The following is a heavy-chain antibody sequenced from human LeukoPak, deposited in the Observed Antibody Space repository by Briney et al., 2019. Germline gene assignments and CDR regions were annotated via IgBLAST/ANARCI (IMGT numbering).Heavy chain of an antibody. D-gene: IGHD3-10*01. Sequence: PGGSLRLSCAASGFTFDDYGRSWVRQAPGKGLEWISGINWNGGRTGYADSVKGRFTISRDNAKNSLYLQMNSLRAEDTALYYYARAQEDYYGSGSYYKGGFDYWGQGTLVTVSS. CDR2: INWNGGRT. CDR3: ARAQEDYYGSGSYYKGGFDY. V-gene: IGHV3-20*04. J-gene: IGHJ4*02. CDR1: GFTFDDYG.